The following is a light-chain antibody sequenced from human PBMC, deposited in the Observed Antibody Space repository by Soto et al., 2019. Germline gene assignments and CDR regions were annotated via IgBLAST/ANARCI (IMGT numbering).Light chain of an antibody. CDR3: QSYDKSLSGFYV. Sequence: QSVLTQPPSVSGAPGQRVTICCAGSSSNIGAGYNVHWYQHLPGRAPKLLIFGNDNRPSGVPDRFSASKSGSSASLAITGLQAEDEADYYCQSYDKSLSGFYVFGTGTKVTVL. CDR2: GND. CDR1: SSNIGAGYN. J-gene: IGLJ1*01. V-gene: IGLV1-40*01.